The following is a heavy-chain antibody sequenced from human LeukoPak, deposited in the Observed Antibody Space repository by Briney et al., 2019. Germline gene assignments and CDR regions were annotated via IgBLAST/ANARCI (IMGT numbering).Heavy chain of an antibody. CDR3: ASGGRVGVLWGWFDP. V-gene: IGHV4-4*07. J-gene: IGHJ5*02. Sequence: SETLSLTCTVSGGSISSYYWSWIRQPAGKGLEWIERIYTSGSTNYNPSLKSRVTMSVDTSKNQFSLKLSSVTAADTAVYYCASGGRVGVLWGWFDPWGQGTLVTVSS. D-gene: IGHD2-15*01. CDR2: IYTSGST. CDR1: GGSISSYY.